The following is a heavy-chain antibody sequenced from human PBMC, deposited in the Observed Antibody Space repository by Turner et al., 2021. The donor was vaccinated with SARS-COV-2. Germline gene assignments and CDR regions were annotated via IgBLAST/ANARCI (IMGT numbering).Heavy chain of an antibody. CDR2: ISGSGGST. CDR1: GFTFSSYA. D-gene: IGHD6-19*01. J-gene: IGHJ4*02. Sequence: EVQLLESGGGLVQPGGSLRLSCAASGFTFSSYAMSWVRQAPGKGLEWVSAISGSGGSTYYADSVKGRFTISRDNSKNTLYLQMNSLRAEDTAVYYCAKPPREQWLVLALVFDYWGQGTLVTVSS. CDR3: AKPPREQWLVLALVFDY. V-gene: IGHV3-23*01.